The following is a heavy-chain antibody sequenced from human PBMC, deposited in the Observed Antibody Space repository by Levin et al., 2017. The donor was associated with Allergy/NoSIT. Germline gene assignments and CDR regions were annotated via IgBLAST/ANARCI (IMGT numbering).Heavy chain of an antibody. J-gene: IGHJ3*02. CDR3: ARVPPNDSSGYYSTRGAFDS. D-gene: IGHD3-22*01. CDR2: IIPIFGTA. Sequence: ASVKVSCKASGGTFSSYAISWVRQAPGQGLEWMGGIIPIFGTANYAQKFQGRVTITADESTSTAYMELSSLRSEDTAVYYCARVPPNDSSGYYSTRGAFDSWGQGTMVTVSS. V-gene: IGHV1-69*13. CDR1: GGTFSSYA.